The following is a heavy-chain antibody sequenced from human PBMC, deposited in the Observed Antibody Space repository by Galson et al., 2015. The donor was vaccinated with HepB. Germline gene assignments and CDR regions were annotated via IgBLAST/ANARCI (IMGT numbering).Heavy chain of an antibody. D-gene: IGHD3-3*01. V-gene: IGHV1-69*13. CDR3: ARGAGRGNYDSRGGDYYYYYMDV. J-gene: IGHJ6*03. CDR1: GGTFSSYA. Sequence: SVKVSCKASGGTFSSYAISWVRQAPGQGLEWMGGIIPIFGTANYAQKFQGRVTITADESTSTAYMELSSLRSEDTAVYYCARGAGRGNYDSRGGDYYYYYMDVWGKGTTVTVSS. CDR2: IIPIFGTA.